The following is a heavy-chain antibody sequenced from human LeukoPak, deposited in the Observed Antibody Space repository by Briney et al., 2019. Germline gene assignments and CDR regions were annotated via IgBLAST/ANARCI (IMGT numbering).Heavy chain of an antibody. J-gene: IGHJ4*02. Sequence: SETLSLTCAVYGGSFSGSYYWSWVRQPPGKGLEWIGYIYYSGSTNYNPSLKSRVTISVDTSKNQFSLKLSSVTAADTAVYYCARDQNEYYYDSSGYSLWGQGTLVTISS. CDR2: IYYSGST. V-gene: IGHV4-61*01. CDR1: GGSFSGSYY. CDR3: ARDQNEYYYDSSGYSL. D-gene: IGHD3-22*01.